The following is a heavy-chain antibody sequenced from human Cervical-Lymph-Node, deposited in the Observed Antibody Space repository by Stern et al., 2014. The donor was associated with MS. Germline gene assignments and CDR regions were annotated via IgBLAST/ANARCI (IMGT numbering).Heavy chain of an antibody. D-gene: IGHD2-2*01. CDR2: ISPAGEST. V-gene: IGHV1-46*01. CDR3: AAAAATVLAFDY. Sequence: QVQLVQSGAEVKKPGASVKASCRASGYTFTKYYIHWVRQAPGQGLEWVGVISPAGESTSYARKYQGRITLTRDTSTGTVYMEVSSLTSDDTAVYYCAAAAATVLAFDYWGQGALVAVSS. J-gene: IGHJ4*02. CDR1: GYTFTKYY.